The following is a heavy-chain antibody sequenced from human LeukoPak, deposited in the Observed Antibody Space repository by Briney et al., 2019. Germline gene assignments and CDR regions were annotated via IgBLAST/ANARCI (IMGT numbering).Heavy chain of an antibody. V-gene: IGHV3-30*18. D-gene: IGHD6-19*01. Sequence: QPGGSLRLSCAASGFTFSSYAMSWVRQAPGKGLEWVAVISYDGSNKYYADSVKGRFTISRDNSKNTLYLQMNSLRAEDTAVYYCAKKKFRGSGWDYFDYWGQGTLVTVSS. CDR1: GFTFSSYA. J-gene: IGHJ4*02. CDR2: ISYDGSNK. CDR3: AKKKFRGSGWDYFDY.